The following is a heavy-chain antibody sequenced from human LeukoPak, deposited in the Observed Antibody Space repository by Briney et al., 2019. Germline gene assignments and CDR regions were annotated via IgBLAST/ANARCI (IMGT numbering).Heavy chain of an antibody. CDR1: GFSLSTGGIR. V-gene: IGHV2-70*04. J-gene: IGHJ4*02. CDR3: ARTSPETYSGSSPFDY. Sequence: SGPALVKPTQTLTLTCTFSGFSLSTGGIRVNWIRQPPGKALEWLARIDWDDDKFYSTSLKTRLRIPTGTSKNQVVLTMTNMDPVDTATYYCARTSPETYSGSSPFDYWGQGTLVTVSS. CDR2: IDWDDDK. D-gene: IGHD1-26*01.